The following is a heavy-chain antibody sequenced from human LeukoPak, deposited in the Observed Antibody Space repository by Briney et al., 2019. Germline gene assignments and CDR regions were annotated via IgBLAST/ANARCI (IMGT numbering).Heavy chain of an antibody. CDR3: ARYGSGGFGETYYYYYGMDV. CDR2: IYYSGST. Sequence: PSETLSLTCTVSGGSISSYYWSWIRRPPGKGLEWIGYIYYSGSTNYNPSLKSRVTISVDTSKNQFSLKLSSVTAADTAVYYCARYGSGGFGETYYYYYGMDVWGQGTTVTVSS. V-gene: IGHV4-59*01. J-gene: IGHJ6*02. CDR1: GGSISSYY. D-gene: IGHD3-10*01.